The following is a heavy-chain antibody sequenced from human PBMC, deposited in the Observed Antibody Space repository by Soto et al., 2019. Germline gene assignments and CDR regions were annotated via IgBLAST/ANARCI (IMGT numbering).Heavy chain of an antibody. D-gene: IGHD5-18*01. V-gene: IGHV3-74*01. CDR1: GFTFSSQW. CDR2: ILNDGTTT. Sequence: PGGSLRLSCTASGFTFSSQWLHWVHQAPGKGLMWISRILNDGTTTNYADSVKGRFTVSRDNAKKTMSLQMNNLRAEDTAVYYCATWRGGYTYGLDHWGQGTPVTVSS. J-gene: IGHJ4*02. CDR3: ATWRGGYTYGLDH.